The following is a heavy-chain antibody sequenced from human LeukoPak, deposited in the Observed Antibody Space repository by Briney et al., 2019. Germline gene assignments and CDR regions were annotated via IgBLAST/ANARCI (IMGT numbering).Heavy chain of an antibody. Sequence: GGSLRLSCAASGFTFSDYYMTWVRQAPGKGLEWVSYISSSSIDTKYADSVKGRFTISRDNAKNSLYLQMYSLRAEDTAVYYCARGHTIMIYWGQGTLVTVSS. CDR1: GFTFSDYY. V-gene: IGHV3-11*06. D-gene: IGHD3-16*01. CDR2: ISSSSIDT. CDR3: ARGHTIMIY. J-gene: IGHJ4*02.